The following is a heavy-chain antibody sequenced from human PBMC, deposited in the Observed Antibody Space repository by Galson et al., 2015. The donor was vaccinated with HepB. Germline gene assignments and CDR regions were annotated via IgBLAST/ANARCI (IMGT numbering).Heavy chain of an antibody. J-gene: IGHJ4*02. D-gene: IGHD1-26*01. CDR2: INPSGGST. CDR1: GYTFTSYY. V-gene: IGHV1-46*04. Sequence: SVKVSCKASGYTFTSYYMHWVRQAPGQGLEWMGIINPSGGSTSYAQKLQGRVTMTRDTSTSTVYMELSSLRSEDTAVYYCARESGSYYADFDYWGQGTLVTVSS. CDR3: ARESGSYYADFDY.